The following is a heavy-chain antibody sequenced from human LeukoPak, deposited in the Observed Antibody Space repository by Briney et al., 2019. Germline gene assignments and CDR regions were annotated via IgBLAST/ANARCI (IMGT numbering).Heavy chain of an antibody. CDR2: IYPSDSDT. CDR3: ARRGDSDFRID. Sequence: GESLKISCKGSGYSFTSYWIGWVRQMPGKGLEWMGIIYPSDSDTRYSPPFQGQVTISADKSISTAYLQWNSLEASDSAIYYCARRGDSDFRIDWGQGTLVTVSS. J-gene: IGHJ4*02. D-gene: IGHD2-21*02. V-gene: IGHV5-51*01. CDR1: GYSFTSYW.